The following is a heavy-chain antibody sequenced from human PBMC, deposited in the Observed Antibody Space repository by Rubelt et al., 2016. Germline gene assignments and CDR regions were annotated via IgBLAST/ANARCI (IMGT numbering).Heavy chain of an antibody. CDR3: ARAGVTTADAFDI. CDR1: GFTFSSYA. V-gene: IGHV3-30*04. J-gene: IGHJ3*02. D-gene: IGHD4-11*01. CDR2: ISYDGSNK. Sequence: QVQLVESGGGVVQPGRSLRLSCAASGFTFSSYAMHWVRQAPGKGLEWVAVISYDGSNKYYADSVKGRFTISRDNSKTTLYLQMNSLRAEDSAVYYCARAGVTTADAFDIWGQGTMVTVSS.